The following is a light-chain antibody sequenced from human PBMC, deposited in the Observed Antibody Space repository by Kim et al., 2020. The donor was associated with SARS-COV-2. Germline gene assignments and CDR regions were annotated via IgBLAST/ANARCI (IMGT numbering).Light chain of an antibody. CDR1: RGSIASNY. V-gene: IGLV6-57*03. Sequence: GKTVTISCTRSRGSIASNYVQWYQQRPGSAPTTVIYEDNQRPSGVPDRFSGSIDSSYNSASLTISGLKTEDEADYYCQSYDSSNVVFGGGTQLTVL. CDR3: QSYDSSNVV. CDR2: EDN. J-gene: IGLJ2*01.